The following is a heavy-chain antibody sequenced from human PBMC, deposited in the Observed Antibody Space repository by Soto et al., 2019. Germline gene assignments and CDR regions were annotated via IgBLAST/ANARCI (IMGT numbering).Heavy chain of an antibody. D-gene: IGHD2-8*02. Sequence: QVQLVQSGAEVKKPGASVKVSCKASGYSFSSHAIHWVRQAPGQRPEWMGWIHAGNGNTKYSQKFQGRVTITRDTPASPAYVELSSLMSEDTAVYYCARCASVTVTGSLDYSGLDVWGLGTTVTASS. V-gene: IGHV1-3*01. CDR2: IHAGNGNT. CDR1: GYSFSSHA. J-gene: IGHJ6*02. CDR3: ARCASVTVTGSLDYSGLDV.